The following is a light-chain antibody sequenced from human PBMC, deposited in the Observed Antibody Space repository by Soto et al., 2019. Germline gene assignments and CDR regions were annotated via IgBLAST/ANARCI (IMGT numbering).Light chain of an antibody. J-gene: IGKJ3*01. CDR3: QQGNNWPIFT. CDR1: QSVSKS. V-gene: IGKV3-11*01. CDR2: TTS. Sequence: EIVLTQSPATLSLSPGERATLSCRASQSVSKSLAWYQQKPGQAPRRLIYTTSNRATGIPARFSGSGSRTDFTLTISSLEPEDFAVYYCQQGNNWPIFTFGPGTKVDIK.